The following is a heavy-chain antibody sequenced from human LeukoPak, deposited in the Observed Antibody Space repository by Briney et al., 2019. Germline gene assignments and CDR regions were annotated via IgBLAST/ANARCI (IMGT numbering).Heavy chain of an antibody. J-gene: IGHJ6*04. Sequence: GGSLRLSCAASGFTLSSDWMSCVRQVPGKGLESVANIKQDGSEKYYVDSVKGRFTVSRDNAKNSLYLQMNSLRAEDTAVYYCAREGTRRSMDVWGKGTTVTVSS. V-gene: IGHV3-7*03. D-gene: IGHD3-10*01. CDR2: IKQDGSEK. CDR1: GFTLSSDW. CDR3: AREGTRRSMDV.